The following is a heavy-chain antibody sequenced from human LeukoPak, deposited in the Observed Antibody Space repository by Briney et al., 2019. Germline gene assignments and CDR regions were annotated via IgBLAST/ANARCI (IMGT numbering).Heavy chain of an antibody. J-gene: IGHJ6*04. D-gene: IGHD6-19*01. V-gene: IGHV4-59*01. Sequence: SETLSLTCTVSGGSISSYYWNWIRQPPGKGLEWIGYISDNGGTNYNPSLKSRVIISVDTSKNQFSLKLSSVPAADPAVYYCATDQRESHRSGWPTRRYYFYHYGMDVWGKGTTVTVSS. CDR1: GGSISSYY. CDR3: ATDQRESHRSGWPTRRYYFYHYGMDV. CDR2: ISDNGGT.